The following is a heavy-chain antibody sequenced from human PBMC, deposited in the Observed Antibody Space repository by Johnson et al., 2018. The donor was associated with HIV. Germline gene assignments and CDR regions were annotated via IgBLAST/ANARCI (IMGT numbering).Heavy chain of an antibody. CDR3: ARDGAQQLARDAFDI. Sequence: QVQLVESGGGLVKPGGSLRLSCAASGFIFSSYDLHWVRQSTGKGLEWVAIISYDGSNKYYADSVKGRFTISRDNSKNTLYLQMNSLRAEDTAVYYCARDGAQQLARDAFDIWGQGTMVTVSS. J-gene: IGHJ3*02. D-gene: IGHD6-13*01. CDR2: ISYDGSNK. V-gene: IGHV3-30*03. CDR1: GFIFSSYD.